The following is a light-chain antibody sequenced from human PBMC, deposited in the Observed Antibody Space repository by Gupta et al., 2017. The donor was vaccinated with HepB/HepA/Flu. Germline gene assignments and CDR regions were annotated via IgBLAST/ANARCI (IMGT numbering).Light chain of an antibody. CDR3: RSYTTSSTQV. CDR1: SSDVGTYKS. J-gene: IGLJ1*01. V-gene: IGLV2-14*03. Sequence: QSALTQPASVPGSPGQSITLSCTGTSSDVGTYKSVSWYQQHPGKAPKLIIYDVNNRPSGVSNRFSGSKSGNTASLTISGLQAEDEADYYCRSYTTSSTQVFGTGTKVTVL. CDR2: DVN.